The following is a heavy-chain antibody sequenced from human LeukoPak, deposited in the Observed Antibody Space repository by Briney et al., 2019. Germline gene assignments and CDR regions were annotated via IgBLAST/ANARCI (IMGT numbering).Heavy chain of an antibody. J-gene: IGHJ4*02. CDR3: ARGVDTAMVPAEFFDY. V-gene: IGHV3-21*01. CDR1: GFTSSSYS. D-gene: IGHD5-18*01. Sequence: GGSLRLSCAASGFTSSSYSMNWVRQAPGKGLEWVSSISSSSSYIYYADSVKGRFTISRDNAKNSLYLQMNSLRAEDTAVYYCARGVDTAMVPAEFFDYWGQGTLVTVSS. CDR2: ISSSSSYI.